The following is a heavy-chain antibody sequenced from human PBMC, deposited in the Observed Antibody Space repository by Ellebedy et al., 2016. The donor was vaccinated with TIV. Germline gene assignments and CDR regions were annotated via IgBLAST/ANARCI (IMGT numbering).Heavy chain of an antibody. CDR1: GFTFSSYT. CDR3: TREFWGVDF. CDR2: IKEDEYTK. D-gene: IGHD3-16*01. V-gene: IGHV3-7*03. Sequence: GESPKISCAASGFTFSSYTMSWVRQAPGKGLEWVANIKEDEYTKHYADSVKGRFTISRDNAKNSLYLQMNSLRVEDTAVYYCTREFWGVDFWGQGTLVTVSS. J-gene: IGHJ4*02.